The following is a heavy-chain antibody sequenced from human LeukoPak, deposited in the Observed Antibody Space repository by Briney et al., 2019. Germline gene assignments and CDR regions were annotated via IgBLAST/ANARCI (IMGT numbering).Heavy chain of an antibody. Sequence: GASVKASCXASGYTFTSYGISWVRQAPGQGLEWMGWISAYNGNTNYAQKLQGRVTMTTDTSTSTAYMELRSLRSDDTAVYYCARALDYYGSGSHPFNYYYYMDVWGKGTTVTVSS. CDR1: GYTFTSYG. CDR2: ISAYNGNT. V-gene: IGHV1-18*01. J-gene: IGHJ6*03. D-gene: IGHD3-10*01. CDR3: ARALDYYGSGSHPFNYYYYMDV.